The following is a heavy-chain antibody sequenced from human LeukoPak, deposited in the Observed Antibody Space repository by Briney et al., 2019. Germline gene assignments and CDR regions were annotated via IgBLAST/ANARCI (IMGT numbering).Heavy chain of an antibody. CDR2: ISYDGRNK. J-gene: IGHJ4*02. CDR1: GFTFSNYA. Sequence: GGSLRLSCAASGFTFSNYAMHWVRQAPGKGLEWVAVISYDGRNKYHADSVKGRFTISRDNSKNTLYLQMNSLRAEDTALYYCAKDQELPHVAGNPDYWGQGTLVTVSS. D-gene: IGHD6-19*01. V-gene: IGHV3-30*04. CDR3: AKDQELPHVAGNPDY.